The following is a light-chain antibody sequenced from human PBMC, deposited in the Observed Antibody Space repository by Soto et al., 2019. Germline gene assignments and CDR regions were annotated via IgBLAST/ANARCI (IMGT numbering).Light chain of an antibody. V-gene: IGKV3-20*01. CDR3: QVYGFLFKT. CDR2: DAS. J-gene: IGKJ1*01. CDR1: QSVSSNF. Sequence: PLTCSTWSRSALSCIESQSVSSNFLAWYQQKPGHAPTLLICDASTRATGIPDRFTGRGSGTDFTLTIIIFEPEDGTLYCCQVYGFLFKTFCQGT.